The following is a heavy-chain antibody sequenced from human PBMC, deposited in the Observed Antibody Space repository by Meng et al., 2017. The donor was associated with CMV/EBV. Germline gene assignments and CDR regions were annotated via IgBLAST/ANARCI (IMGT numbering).Heavy chain of an antibody. Sequence: QTLSLTGAISGDSVSSHSAAWNWIRQSPSRGLEWLGRTYYRSKWYNDYAVSVKSRITINPDTAKNQFSLQLNSVTPEDTAVYYCARDSEQLVSFDYWGQGTLVTVSS. CDR1: GDSVSSHSAA. V-gene: IGHV6-1*01. J-gene: IGHJ4*02. CDR2: TYYRSKWYN. D-gene: IGHD6-6*01. CDR3: ARDSEQLVSFDY.